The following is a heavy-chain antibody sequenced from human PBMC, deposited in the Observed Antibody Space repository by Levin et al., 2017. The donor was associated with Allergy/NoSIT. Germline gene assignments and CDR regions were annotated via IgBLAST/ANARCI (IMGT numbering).Heavy chain of an antibody. CDR1: GFSFSSYW. CDR2: IYIDGSST. J-gene: IGHJ3*01. V-gene: IGHV3-74*03. Sequence: GESLKISCAASGFSFSSYWMHWVRQAPGKGLVWVSRIYIDGSSTTYADSVKGRFTISRDNDKNTVYLQMSRLRAEDTAVYFCKRDKGISVDDAFDVWGQGTLVTVSS. D-gene: IGHD6-19*01. CDR3: KRDKGISVDDAFDV.